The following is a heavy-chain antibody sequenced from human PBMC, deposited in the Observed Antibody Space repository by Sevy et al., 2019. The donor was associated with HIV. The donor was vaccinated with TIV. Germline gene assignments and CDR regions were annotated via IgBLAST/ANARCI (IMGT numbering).Heavy chain of an antibody. V-gene: IGHV1-69*13. J-gene: IGHJ4*02. CDR2: IIPIFGTA. CDR3: ARASVVVAATYFDY. CDR1: GGTFSSYA. Sequence: ASVKVSCKASGGTFSSYAISWVRQAPGQGLEWMGGIIPIFGTANYAQKFQGRVTINADESTSTAYMELSSLRSEDTAVYYCARASVVVAATYFDYWGQGTLVTVSS. D-gene: IGHD2-15*01.